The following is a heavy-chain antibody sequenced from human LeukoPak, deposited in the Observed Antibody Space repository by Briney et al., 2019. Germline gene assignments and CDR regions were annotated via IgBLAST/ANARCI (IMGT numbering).Heavy chain of an antibody. CDR2: IWYDGSDK. D-gene: IGHD5-12*01. J-gene: IGHJ4*02. V-gene: IGHV3-33*01. CDR3: AREEATKGYFDY. Sequence: GRSLRLSCAASGFTFSSYGMHWVRQAPGKGLEWVAVIWYDGSDKYYADPVKGRFTISRDNSKNTLYLQMNSLRAEDTAVYYCAREEATKGYFDYWGQGTLVTVSS. CDR1: GFTFSSYG.